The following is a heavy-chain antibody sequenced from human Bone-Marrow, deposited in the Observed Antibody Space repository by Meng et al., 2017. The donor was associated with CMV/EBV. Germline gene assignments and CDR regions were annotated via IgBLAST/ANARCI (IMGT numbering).Heavy chain of an antibody. V-gene: IGHV5-10-1*01. CDR2: IDPSDSYT. D-gene: IGHD3-3*01. Sequence: YSFTSYWISWVRQMHGKGLEWMGRIDPSDSYTNYSPSFQGHVTISADKSISTAYLQWSSLKASDAAMYYCARQPVLRFLEWLLYEDYWGQGTLVTVSS. J-gene: IGHJ4*02. CDR1: YSFTSYW. CDR3: ARQPVLRFLEWLLYEDY.